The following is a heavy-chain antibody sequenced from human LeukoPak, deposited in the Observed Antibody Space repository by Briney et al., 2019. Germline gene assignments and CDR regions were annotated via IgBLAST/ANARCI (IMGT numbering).Heavy chain of an antibody. CDR3: ARDRHKYNYDSGGYPPY. V-gene: IGHV3-13*01. D-gene: IGHD3-22*01. Sequence: GGSLRLSCAASGFTFSTYDMHWVRQATGKGLEWVSAIGTAGDTYYPGSVKGRFTISRENAQNSLYLQMNSLRAGDTAVYYCARDRHKYNYDSGGYPPYWGQGTLVTVSS. CDR2: IGTAGDT. J-gene: IGHJ4*02. CDR1: GFTFSTYD.